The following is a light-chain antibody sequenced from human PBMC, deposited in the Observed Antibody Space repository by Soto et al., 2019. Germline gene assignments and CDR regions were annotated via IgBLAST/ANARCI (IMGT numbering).Light chain of an antibody. CDR3: ELYDKRPRA. CDR1: QSVSSR. V-gene: IGKV3-15*01. Sequence: MTQSPATLSVNTGESATLSCRATQSVSSRLAWYQQKPGQAPRILIYGASTRATCVPARYSGSECGAEFTLAINCPRSGALAVQFIELYDKRPRAVGEGTKVDIK. CDR2: GAS. J-gene: IGKJ4*01.